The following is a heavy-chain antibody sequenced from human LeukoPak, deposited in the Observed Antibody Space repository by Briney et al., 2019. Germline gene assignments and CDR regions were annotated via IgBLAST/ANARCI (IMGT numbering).Heavy chain of an antibody. J-gene: IGHJ6*03. CDR3: ARELTTGNYYYYYMDV. D-gene: IGHD4-11*01. V-gene: IGHV3-11*01. CDR2: ISSSGGAI. CDR1: GFTFSDYY. Sequence: KPGGSLRLSCAASGFTFSDYYMSWIRQVPGKGLEWVSYISSSGGAIYYADSVKGRFTISRDNAKNSLYLQMNSLRAEDTAVYYCARELTTGNYYYYYMDVWGKGTTVTVSS.